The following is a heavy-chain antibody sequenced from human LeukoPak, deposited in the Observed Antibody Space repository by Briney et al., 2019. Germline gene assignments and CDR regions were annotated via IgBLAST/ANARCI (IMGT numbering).Heavy chain of an antibody. V-gene: IGHV4-59*08. J-gene: IGHJ4*02. CDR1: GASMSDYY. CDR2: IYYTGST. D-gene: IGHD3-9*01. Sequence: SETLSLTCTVSGASMSDYYWSWIRQPPGKGREWIGYIYYTGSTNYNPSLKSRVTMSVDTSTNQIPLKLSSVTAADSAVYYCVRRVRYFGQNDYWGQGTLVTVSS. CDR3: VRRVRYFGQNDY.